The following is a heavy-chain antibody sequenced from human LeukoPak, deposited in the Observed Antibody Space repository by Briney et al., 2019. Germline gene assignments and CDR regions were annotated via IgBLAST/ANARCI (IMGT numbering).Heavy chain of an antibody. CDR2: IYYSGST. CDR1: GGSVSSGSYY. V-gene: IGHV4-61*01. CDR3: ARDRSSSGYCSSTSCYDDAFDI. J-gene: IGHJ3*02. D-gene: IGHD2-2*03. Sequence: PSETLSLTCTVAGGSVSSGSYYWSWILQPPGTGLEWIGYIYYSGSTNYNPSLKSRVTISVDTSKNQFSLKLSSVTAADTAVYYCARDRSSSGYCSSTSCYDDAFDIWGQGTMVTVSS.